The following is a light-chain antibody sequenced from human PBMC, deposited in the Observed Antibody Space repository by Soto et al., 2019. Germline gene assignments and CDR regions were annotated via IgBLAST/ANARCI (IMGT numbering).Light chain of an antibody. V-gene: IGLV2-14*01. CDR2: EVS. Sequence: QSALTQPASVSGSPGQSITISCTGTSSDIGTYKYVSWFQHHPGKAPKLIIFEVSNRPSGISDRFSGSKSGTSASLAISGLQSEDEADYFCAAWDGNLNGPSYVFGTGTKVTVL. CDR1: SSDIGTYKY. CDR3: AAWDGNLNGPSYV. J-gene: IGLJ1*01.